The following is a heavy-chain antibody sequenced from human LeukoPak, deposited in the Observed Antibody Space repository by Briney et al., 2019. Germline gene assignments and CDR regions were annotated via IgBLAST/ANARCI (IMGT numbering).Heavy chain of an antibody. Sequence: GGSLRLSCAASGFTFSSYAMSLVGQAPGKGLEWVSAISGSGGSTYYADSVKGRFTISRDNSKNTLYLQMNSLRAEDTAVYYCAKVEYYDFWSGYSGDYWGQGTLVTVSS. D-gene: IGHD3-3*01. J-gene: IGHJ4*02. V-gene: IGHV3-23*01. CDR2: ISGSGGST. CDR1: GFTFSSYA. CDR3: AKVEYYDFWSGYSGDY.